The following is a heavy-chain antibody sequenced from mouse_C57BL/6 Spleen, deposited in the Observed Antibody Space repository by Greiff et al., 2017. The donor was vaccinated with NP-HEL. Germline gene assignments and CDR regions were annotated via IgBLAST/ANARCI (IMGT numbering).Heavy chain of an antibody. CDR2: IYPRSGNT. CDR3: APLYYDYDRFAY. V-gene: IGHV1-81*01. J-gene: IGHJ3*01. D-gene: IGHD2-4*01. Sequence: QVQLQQSGAELARPGASVKLSCKASGYTFTSYGISWVKQRTGQGLEWIGEIYPRSGNTYYNEKFKGKATLTADKSSSTAYMELRSLTSEDSAVYFCAPLYYDYDRFAYWGQGTLVTVSA. CDR1: GYTFTSYG.